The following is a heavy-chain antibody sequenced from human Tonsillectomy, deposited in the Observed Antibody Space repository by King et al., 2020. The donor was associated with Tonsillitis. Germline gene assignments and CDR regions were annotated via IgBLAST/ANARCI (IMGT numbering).Heavy chain of an antibody. CDR3: ARDRRPLLGAFDY. CDR2: IDYTGST. V-gene: IGHV4-59*01. D-gene: IGHD2-15*01. Sequence: VQLQESGPGLVRPSETLSLTCTVSGGSIGSSYWTWIRQPPGKGLEWIGYIDYTGSTNYNPSLKSRVTISEDTSKNQFSLKLTSVTAADTAVYYCARDRRPLLGAFDYWGQGTLVAVSS. J-gene: IGHJ4*02. CDR1: GGSIGSSY.